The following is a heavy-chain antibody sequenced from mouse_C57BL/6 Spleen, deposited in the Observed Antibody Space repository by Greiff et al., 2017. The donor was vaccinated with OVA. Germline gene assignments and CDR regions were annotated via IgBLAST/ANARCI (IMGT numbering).Heavy chain of an antibody. V-gene: IGHV5-17*01. D-gene: IGHD1-1*01. CDR2: ISSGSSTI. CDR3: ARRDYYGSSYDWYFDV. CDR1: GFTFSDYG. J-gene: IGHJ1*03. Sequence: EVKLEESGGGLVKPGGSLKLSCAASGFTFSDYGMHWVRQAPEKGLEWVAYISSGSSTIYYADTVKGRFTISRDNAKNTLFLQMTSLRSEDTAMYYCARRDYYGSSYDWYFDVWGTGTTVTVSS.